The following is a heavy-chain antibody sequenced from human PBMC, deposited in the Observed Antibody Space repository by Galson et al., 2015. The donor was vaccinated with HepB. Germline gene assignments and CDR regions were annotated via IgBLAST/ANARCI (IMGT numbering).Heavy chain of an antibody. CDR3: ARRGGYSGYDRYYYYYYMDV. CDR1: GGSFSGYY. Sequence: ETLSLTCAVYGGSFSGYYWSWIRQPPGKGLEWIGEINHSGSTNYNPSLKSRVTISVDTSKNQFSLKLSSVTAADTAVYYCARRGGYSGYDRYYYYYYMDVWGKGTTVTVSS. CDR2: INHSGST. D-gene: IGHD5-12*01. V-gene: IGHV4-34*01. J-gene: IGHJ6*03.